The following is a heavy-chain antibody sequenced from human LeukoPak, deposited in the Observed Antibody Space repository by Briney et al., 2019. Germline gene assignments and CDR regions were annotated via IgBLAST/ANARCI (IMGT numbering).Heavy chain of an antibody. V-gene: IGHV4-59*08. Sequence: SETLSLTCSVSGGSIGSYCWNWIPHPPGQGLEWIGYIYYSGTTDYSPSLKSRVTMSVDTYKNQFSRKLSSGTAADTAVYYCARGARITMFEGWFDSWGQGTLVTVSS. CDR2: IYYSGTT. CDR3: ARGARITMFEGWFDS. CDR1: GGSIGSYC. J-gene: IGHJ5*01. D-gene: IGHD3-3*01.